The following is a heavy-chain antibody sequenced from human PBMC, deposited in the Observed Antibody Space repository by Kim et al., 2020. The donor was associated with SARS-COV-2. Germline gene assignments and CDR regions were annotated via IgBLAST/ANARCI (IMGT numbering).Heavy chain of an antibody. CDR2: IHYSGST. Sequence: SETLSLTCTVSGGSISNYYWSWIRQPPGKGLEWIGYIHYSGSTNYNPSLKSRVTISVDTSKNQFSLKLSSVTAADTAVDYCSRDFASVAGYYDAFDIWG. V-gene: IGHV4-59*01. J-gene: IGHJ3*02. CDR3: SRDFASVAGYYDAFDI. CDR1: GGSISNYY. D-gene: IGHD6-19*01.